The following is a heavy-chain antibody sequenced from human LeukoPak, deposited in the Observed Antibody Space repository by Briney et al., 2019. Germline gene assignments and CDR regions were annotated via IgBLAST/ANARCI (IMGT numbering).Heavy chain of an antibody. Sequence: GGSLRLSCAASGFTLSDYYMSWVRQAPGKGLEWVSYISSSGSTIYYADSVKGRFTISRDNAKNSLYLQMNSLRAEDTAVYYCARVGPVVPAAIRYGAFDIWGQGTMVTVSS. CDR2: ISSSGSTI. J-gene: IGHJ3*02. CDR1: GFTLSDYY. CDR3: ARVGPVVPAAIRYGAFDI. D-gene: IGHD2-2*02. V-gene: IGHV3-11*04.